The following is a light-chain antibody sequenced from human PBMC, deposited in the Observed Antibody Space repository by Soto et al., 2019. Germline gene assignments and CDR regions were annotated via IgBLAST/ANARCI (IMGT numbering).Light chain of an antibody. CDR1: SSDVGGYEH. Sequence: QPVLTQPPSASGSPGQSVTLSCTGSSSDVGGYEHVSWYQQHPGRVPKPLIYDVSKRLSGVPDRFSGSKSGNTASLTVSGLQAEDEADYYCSSYAGSDNMIFGGGTKLTVL. CDR3: SSYAGSDNMI. CDR2: DVS. J-gene: IGLJ2*01. V-gene: IGLV2-8*01.